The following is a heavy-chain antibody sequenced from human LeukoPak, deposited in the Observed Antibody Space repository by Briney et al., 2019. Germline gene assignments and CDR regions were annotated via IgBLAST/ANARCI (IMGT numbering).Heavy chain of an antibody. CDR1: GFTFSSYG. D-gene: IGHD3-22*01. V-gene: IGHV3-21*01. CDR3: ACYYDSSGYSLAEYFQH. Sequence: GRSLRLSCAASGFTFSSYGMHWVRQAPGKGLEWVSSISSSSSYIYYADSVKGRFTISRDNAKNSLYLQMNSLRAEDTAVYYCACYYDSSGYSLAEYFQHWGQGTLVTVSS. J-gene: IGHJ1*01. CDR2: ISSSSSYI.